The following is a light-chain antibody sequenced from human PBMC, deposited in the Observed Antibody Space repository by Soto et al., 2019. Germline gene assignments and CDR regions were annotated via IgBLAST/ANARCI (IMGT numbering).Light chain of an antibody. CDR2: DDS. V-gene: IGLV2-11*01. CDR1: SSDVGGYDF. J-gene: IGLJ2*01. CDR3: CSYAGDFAL. Sequence: QSALTQPRSVSGSPGQSVTISCTGTSSDVGGYDFVSWYQQHPGKAPKLMISDDSKRPSGVPDRFSGSKSGNTASLTISGLQAEDEADYSCCSYAGDFALFGGGTKVTVL.